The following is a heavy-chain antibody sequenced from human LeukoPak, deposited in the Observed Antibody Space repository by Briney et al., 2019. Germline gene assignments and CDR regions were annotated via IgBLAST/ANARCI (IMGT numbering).Heavy chain of an antibody. D-gene: IGHD6-19*01. Sequence: PGGSLRLSCAASGFTFSNAWMSWVRQAPGKGLEWVSYISSSSSTIYYADSVKGRFTISRDNAKNSLYLQMNSLRAEDTAVYYCARGGVYSSGWYVDYWGQGTLVTVSS. CDR1: GFTFSNAW. V-gene: IGHV3-48*01. CDR2: ISSSSSTI. CDR3: ARGGVYSSGWYVDY. J-gene: IGHJ4*02.